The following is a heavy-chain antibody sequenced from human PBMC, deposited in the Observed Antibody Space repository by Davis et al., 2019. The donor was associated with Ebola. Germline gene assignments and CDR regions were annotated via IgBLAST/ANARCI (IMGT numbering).Heavy chain of an antibody. V-gene: IGHV4-39*07. CDR3: ARDRRNNWFDP. CDR2: IYYSGST. Sequence: GSLRLSCTVSGGSISSSSYYWGWIRQPPGKGLEWIGSIYYSGSTNYNPSLKSRVTISVDTSKNQFSLKLSSVTAADTAVYYCARDRRNNWFDPWGQGTLVTVSS. CDR1: GGSISSSSYY. J-gene: IGHJ5*02.